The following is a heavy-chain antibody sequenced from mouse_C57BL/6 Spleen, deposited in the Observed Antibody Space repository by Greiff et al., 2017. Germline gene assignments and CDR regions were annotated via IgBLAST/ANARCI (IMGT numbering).Heavy chain of an antibody. CDR1: GFSLTSYG. D-gene: IGHD1-1*01. J-gene: IGHJ4*01. V-gene: IGHV2-2*01. CDR3: ARQGSSYGDY. CDR2: IWSGGST. Sequence: VKLVESGPGLVQPSQSLSITCTVSGFSLTSYGVHWVRQSPGKGLEWLGVIWSGGSTDYNAAFISRLSISKDNSKSQVFFKMKSLQADDTAIYYCARQGSSYGDYWGQGTSVTVSS.